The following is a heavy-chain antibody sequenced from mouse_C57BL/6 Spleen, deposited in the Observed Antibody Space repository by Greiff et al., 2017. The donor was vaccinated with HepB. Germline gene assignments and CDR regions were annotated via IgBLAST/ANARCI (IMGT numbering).Heavy chain of an antibody. J-gene: IGHJ2*01. CDR2: IDPENGDT. D-gene: IGHD4-1*01. V-gene: IGHV14-4*01. CDR3: TKLGRGYFGY. CDR1: GFNIKDDY. Sequence: EVQRVESGAELVRPGASVKLSCTASGFNIKDDYMHWVKQRPEQGLEWIGWIDPENGDTEYASKFQGKATITADTSSNTAYLQLSSLTSEDTAVYYFTKLGRGYFGYWGQGTTLTVSS.